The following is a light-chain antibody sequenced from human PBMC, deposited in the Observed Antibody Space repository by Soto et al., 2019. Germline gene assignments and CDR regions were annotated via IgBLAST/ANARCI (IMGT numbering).Light chain of an antibody. CDR3: LQDINYPWT. Sequence: DIQMTQSPSSLSASVGDRVTITCRASQSISSWLAWYQQKPGKAPKLLIFDAFSLESGVPSRFSGSRSGTEFTLTISSLQPEDSATYYCLQDINYPWTFGQGTKVDIK. V-gene: IGKV1-5*01. CDR2: DAF. CDR1: QSISSW. J-gene: IGKJ1*01.